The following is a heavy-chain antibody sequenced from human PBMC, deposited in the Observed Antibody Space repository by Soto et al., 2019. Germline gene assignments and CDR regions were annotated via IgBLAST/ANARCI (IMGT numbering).Heavy chain of an antibody. J-gene: IGHJ5*02. D-gene: IGHD1-26*01. CDR3: ATQEVGGSYVYTFDP. CDR1: GGSISSGGYS. Sequence: SETLSLTCAVSGGSISSGGYSWSWIRQPPGKGLEWIGYIYHSGSTYYNPSLKSRVTISVDTSKNQFSLKLSSVIAADTAVYYCATQEVGGSYVYTFDPWGQGTLVTVSS. CDR2: IYHSGST. V-gene: IGHV4-30-2*03.